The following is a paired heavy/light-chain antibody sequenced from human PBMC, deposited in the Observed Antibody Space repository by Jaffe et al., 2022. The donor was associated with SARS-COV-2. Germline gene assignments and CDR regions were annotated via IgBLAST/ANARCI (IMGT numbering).Heavy chain of an antibody. CDR1: GGSISSGGYF. V-gene: IGHV4-31*03. J-gene: IGHJ4*02. D-gene: IGHD4-17*01. CDR2: IYHSGST. Sequence: QVQLQESGPGLVKPSQTLSLTCTVSGGSISSGGYFWNWIRQHPGKGLEWIGYIYHSGSTYYNTSLKSRVTISLDTSKNQFSLRLSSVTAADTAVYYCARSDYGDYGPYYWGQGTLVTVSS. CDR3: ARSDYGDYGPYY.
Light chain of an antibody. J-gene: IGLJ3*02. CDR3: ASWDDSLNGWV. Sequence: QSVLTQPPSASGTPGQRVTISCSGSSSNIGDNTVNWYQQLPGTAPTLLIYTFNQRPSGVPDRFSGSKSGTSASLAISGLQSEDEADYYCASWDDSLNGWVFGGGTKLTVL. CDR2: TFN. CDR1: SSNIGDNT. V-gene: IGLV1-44*01.